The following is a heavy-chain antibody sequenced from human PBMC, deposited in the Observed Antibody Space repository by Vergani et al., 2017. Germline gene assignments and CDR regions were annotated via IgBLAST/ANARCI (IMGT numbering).Heavy chain of an antibody. CDR1: GFTVSSNY. CDR3: ARSYYYDIMAYYFDY. CDR2: IYSGGST. J-gene: IGHJ4*02. V-gene: IGHV3-66*02. D-gene: IGHD3-22*01. Sequence: EVQLVESGGGLVKPGGSLRLSCAASGFTVSSNYMSWVRQAPGKWLEWVSVIYSGGSTYYADSVKGRFTISRDNSKNTLYLQMNSLRAEDTAVYYCARSYYYDIMAYYFDYWGQGTLVTVSS.